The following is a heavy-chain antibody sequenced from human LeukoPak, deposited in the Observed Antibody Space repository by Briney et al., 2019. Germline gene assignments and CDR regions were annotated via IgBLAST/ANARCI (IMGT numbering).Heavy chain of an antibody. V-gene: IGHV4-34*01. D-gene: IGHD4-17*01. CDR1: GGSFSGYY. Sequence: SETLSLTCAVYGGSFSGYYWSWIRQAPGKGLEWIGEINHSGSTNYNPSLESRVTISVDTSKNQFSLKLSSVTAADTAVYYCASLTKHDYGDSGGLDYWGQGTLVTVSS. CDR3: ASLTKHDYGDSGGLDY. J-gene: IGHJ4*02. CDR2: INHSGST.